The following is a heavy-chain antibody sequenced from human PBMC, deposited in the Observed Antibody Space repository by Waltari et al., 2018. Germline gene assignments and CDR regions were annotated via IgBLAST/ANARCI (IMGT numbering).Heavy chain of an antibody. J-gene: IGHJ3*02. CDR1: GFTFSSYW. V-gene: IGHV3-74*01. CDR2: INTDGSST. Sequence: EVQLVESGGGLVQPGGSLRLSCAASGFTFSSYWMHWVRQAPGKGLVWVSRINTDGSSTSYADSVKGRFTISRDNAKNTLYLQMNSLRAEDTAVYYCAKDRAAAGTGAFDIWGQGTMVTVSS. D-gene: IGHD6-13*01. CDR3: AKDRAAAGTGAFDI.